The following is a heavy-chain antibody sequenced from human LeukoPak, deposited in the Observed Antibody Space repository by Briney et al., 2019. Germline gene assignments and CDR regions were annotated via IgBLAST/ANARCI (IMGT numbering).Heavy chain of an antibody. CDR2: INHSGST. CDR1: GGSFSGYY. Sequence: SETLSLTCAVYGGSFSGYYWSWIRQPPGKGLEWIGEINHSGSTNYNPSLKSRVTISVDTSKNQFSLKLSSVTAADTAVYYCASGPRYNYFDYWGQGTLVTVSS. CDR3: ASGPRYNYFDY. V-gene: IGHV4-34*01. J-gene: IGHJ4*02. D-gene: IGHD5-18*01.